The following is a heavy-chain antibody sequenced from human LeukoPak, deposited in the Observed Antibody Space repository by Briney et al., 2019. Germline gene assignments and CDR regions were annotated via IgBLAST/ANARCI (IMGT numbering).Heavy chain of an antibody. V-gene: IGHV3-15*01. CDR1: GFTFSNAW. J-gene: IGHJ4*02. Sequence: GGSLRLSCAASGFTFSNAWMSWVRQAPGKGLEWVGRIKSKTDGGTTDYAAPVKGRFTISRDDSKNTLYLQMNSLKTEDTAVYYCTTFSMIVVVITTWGQGTLVTVSS. D-gene: IGHD3-22*01. CDR3: TTFSMIVVVITT. CDR2: IKSKTDGGTT.